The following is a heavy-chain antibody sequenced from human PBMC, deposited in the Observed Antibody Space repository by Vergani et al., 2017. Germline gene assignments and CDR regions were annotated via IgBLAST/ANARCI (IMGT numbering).Heavy chain of an antibody. CDR1: GGSISSSSYY. CDR2: IYYSGST. Sequence: QLQLQESGPGLVKPSETLSLTCTVSGGSISSSSYYWGWIRQPPGKGRGWVGVIYYSGSTDYNPSLKSPVTISVDTSKTQFSLKLSSVTAADTAVDYCAGLRSVAGMGPHFVFDDWGQGTLVTVSS. J-gene: IGHJ4*02. CDR3: AGLRSVAGMGPHFVFDD. V-gene: IGHV4-39*01. D-gene: IGHD6-19*01.